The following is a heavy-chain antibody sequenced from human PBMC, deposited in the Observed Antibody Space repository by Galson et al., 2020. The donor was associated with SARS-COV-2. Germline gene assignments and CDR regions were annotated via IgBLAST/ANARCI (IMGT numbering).Heavy chain of an antibody. CDR2: ISYDRSNK. J-gene: IGHJ5*02. D-gene: IGHD1-26*01. V-gene: IGHV3-30*01. Sequence: GGSLRLSCAAPGFTFSSSAMHWVRQAPGKGLESVAVISYDRSNKYYAASVKGRFTISRDNSKNTLYLQMNSLRAEDTAVYYCARTYSGSYWNWFDPWGQGTLVTVSS. CDR1: GFTFSSSA. CDR3: ARTYSGSYWNWFDP.